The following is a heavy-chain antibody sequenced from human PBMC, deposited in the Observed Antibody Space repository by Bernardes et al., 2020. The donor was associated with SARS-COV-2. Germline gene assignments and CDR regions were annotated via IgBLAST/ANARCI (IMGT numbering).Heavy chain of an antibody. J-gene: IGHJ3*01. V-gene: IGHV4-34*01. D-gene: IGHD2-15*01. Sequence: SETLSLTCAVYGGSFSGYYWTWIRQPPGKGLEWLGEINHSGNNYYKSSLKSRLTMSVDTSKNQFSLRLTSVTAADTAVYYCARGDIVDAFDVWGQGTMVTVSP. CDR3: ARGDIVDAFDV. CDR1: GGSFSGYY. CDR2: INHSGNN.